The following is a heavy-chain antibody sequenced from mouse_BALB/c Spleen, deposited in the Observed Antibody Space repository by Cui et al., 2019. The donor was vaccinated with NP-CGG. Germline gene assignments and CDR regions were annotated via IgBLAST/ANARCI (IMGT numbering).Heavy chain of an antibody. D-gene: IGHD1-1*01. CDR2: IDPKSGGT. J-gene: IGHJ2*01. Sequence: QVQLQQPGAELVKPGASVKLSCKASGYTFTSYWMHWVKQRPGRGLEWIGRIDPKSGGTKYNEKFKSKATLTVDKPSSTAYMQLSSLTSEDSAVYYCARYDYYGCSYFDNWGQGTTLTVSS. CDR1: GYTFTSYW. CDR3: ARYDYYGCSYFDN. V-gene: IGHV1-72*01.